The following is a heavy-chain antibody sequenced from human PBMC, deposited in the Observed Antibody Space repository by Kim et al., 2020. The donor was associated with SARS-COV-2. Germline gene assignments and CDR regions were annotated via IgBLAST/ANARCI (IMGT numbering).Heavy chain of an antibody. J-gene: IGHJ4*01. CDR2: ISANGGST. CDR1: GFTFSSYA. CDR3: AKRRDGSGTYYSHLDY. D-gene: IGHD3-10*01. V-gene: IGHV3-23*01. Sequence: GGSLRLSCAASGFTFSSYAMIWVRQAPGKGLEWVSAISANGGSTYYADFVKGRFAISRDNSKNTVFLQVNSLTAEDTAVYYCAKRRDGSGTYYSHLDYWG.